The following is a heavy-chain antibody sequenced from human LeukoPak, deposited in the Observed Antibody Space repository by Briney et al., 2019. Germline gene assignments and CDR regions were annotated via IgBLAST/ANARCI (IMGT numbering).Heavy chain of an antibody. CDR2: IYHSGST. J-gene: IGHJ3*02. V-gene: IGHV4-38-2*02. D-gene: IGHD5-24*01. Sequence: PSETLSLTCTVSGYSISSGYYWGWIRQPPGKGLEWIGSIYHSGSTYYNPSLKSRVTISVDTSKNQFSLKLSSVTAADTAVYYCATVEMATILSVGSAFDIWGQGTMVTVSS. CDR1: GYSISSGYY. CDR3: ATVEMATILSVGSAFDI.